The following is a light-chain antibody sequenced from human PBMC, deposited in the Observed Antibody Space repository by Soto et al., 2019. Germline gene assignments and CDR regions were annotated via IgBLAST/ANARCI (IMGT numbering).Light chain of an antibody. CDR2: NNN. CDR3: AGWDDRLPGPD. CDR1: RSDIGSNS. J-gene: IGLJ1*01. V-gene: IGLV1-44*01. Sequence: QSALTPPPSASGTPGETVLISCSGSRSDIGSNSVNWYKHLRGTAPKLLIYNNNQRPAGVPDRFSGSKSGTSASLAISGLQSEDEADYYCAGWDDRLPGPDFGT.